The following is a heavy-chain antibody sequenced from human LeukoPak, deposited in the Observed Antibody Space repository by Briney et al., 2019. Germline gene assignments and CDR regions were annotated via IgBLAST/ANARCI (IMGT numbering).Heavy chain of an antibody. J-gene: IGHJ3*02. CDR3: ARVDGGSYHRTFDI. CDR1: GFTFRNYY. V-gene: IGHV3-30-3*01. CDR2: ISLDGNNE. Sequence: GRSLRLSCAASGFTFRNYYMHWVRQAPGKGLEWVAVISLDGNNEYYADSVKGRFSLSRDNSMNTLYLQLNSLRTEDTAMYYCARVDGGSYHRTFDIWGQGTMVTVSS. D-gene: IGHD1-26*01.